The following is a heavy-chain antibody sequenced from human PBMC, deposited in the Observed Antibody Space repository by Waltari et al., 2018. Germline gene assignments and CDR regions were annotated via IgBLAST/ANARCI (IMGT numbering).Heavy chain of an antibody. CDR3: ARETSYDSSGYYFDY. D-gene: IGHD3-22*01. J-gene: IGHJ4*02. Sequence: QVQLQESGPGLVKPSQTLSLTCTVSGGSISSGSYYWSCIRQPAGKGLEWIGYIYYSGSTYYNPSLKSRVTISVDTSKNQFSLKLSSVTAADTAVYYCARETSYDSSGYYFDYWGQGTLVTVSS. V-gene: IGHV4-31*03. CDR2: IYYSGST. CDR1: GGSISSGSYY.